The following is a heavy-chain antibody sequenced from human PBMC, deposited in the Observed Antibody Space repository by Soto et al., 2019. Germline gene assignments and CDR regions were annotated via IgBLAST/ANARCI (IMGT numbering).Heavy chain of an antibody. V-gene: IGHV1-2*02. J-gene: IGHJ6*02. Sequence: ASVKVSCKASGYTFTGYYMHWVRQAPGQGLEWMGWINPNSGGTNYAQKFQGRVTMTRDTSISTAYMELSRLRSDDTAVYYCARESVGHITIFGVVYYYYGMDVWGQGTTVTVSS. CDR3: ARESVGHITIFGVVYYYYGMDV. D-gene: IGHD3-3*01. CDR2: INPNSGGT. CDR1: GYTFTGYY.